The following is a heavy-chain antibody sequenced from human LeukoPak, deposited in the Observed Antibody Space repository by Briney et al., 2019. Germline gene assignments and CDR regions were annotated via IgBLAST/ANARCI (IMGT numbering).Heavy chain of an antibody. V-gene: IGHV3-23*01. J-gene: IGHJ4*01. CDR2: ISGSGGRT. D-gene: IGHD3-10*01. CDR3: AKLRSSYGSGTSDY. CDR1: GFTFSSYA. Sequence: GGSLRLSCAASGFTFSSYAMSWVRQAPGKGLEWVSAISGSGGRTYYADSVKGRVTISIDNAKNTLYLQMNSLRAEDTAVYYCAKLRSSYGSGTSDYWGQGTLVTVSS.